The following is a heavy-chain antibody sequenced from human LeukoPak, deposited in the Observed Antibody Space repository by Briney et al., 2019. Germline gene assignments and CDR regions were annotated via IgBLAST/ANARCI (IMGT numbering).Heavy chain of an antibody. D-gene: IGHD2-2*01. CDR3: ARDPENAHGVFDY. Sequence: GGSLRLSCAASGFTFSSYWMHWVRQAPGKGLVWVSRIKSDGSSTNYADSVKGRFTISRDNAKNTLYLQMNSLRAEDTAVYYCARDPENAHGVFDYWGQGTLVTVSS. CDR2: IKSDGSST. V-gene: IGHV3-74*01. J-gene: IGHJ4*02. CDR1: GFTFSSYW.